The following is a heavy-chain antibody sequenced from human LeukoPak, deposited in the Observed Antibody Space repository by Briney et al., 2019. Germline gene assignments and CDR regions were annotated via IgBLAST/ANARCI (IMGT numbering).Heavy chain of an antibody. D-gene: IGHD2-8*01. V-gene: IGHV3-73*01. CDR1: GFTFSGSA. CDR2: IRSKANSYAT. CDR3: TTHYCTNGVCYEDYYYGMDV. Sequence: GGSLRLSCAASGFTFSGSAMQWVRQASGKGLEWVGRIRSKANSYATAYAASVKGRFTISRDDSKNTAYLQMNSLKTEDTAVYYCTTHYCTNGVCYEDYYYGMDVWGQGTTVTVSS. J-gene: IGHJ6*02.